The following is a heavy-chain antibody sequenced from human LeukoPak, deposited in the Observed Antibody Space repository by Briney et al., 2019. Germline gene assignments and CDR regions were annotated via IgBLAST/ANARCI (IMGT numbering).Heavy chain of an antibody. CDR1: GFTFSDYY. D-gene: IGHD5-18*01. V-gene: IGHV3-11*04. CDR2: ISSSGSTI. J-gene: IGHJ4*02. Sequence: TGGSLRLSCAASGFTFSDYYMSWIRQALGKGLEWVSYISSSGSTIYYADSVKGRFTISRDNAKNSLYLQMNSLRAEDTAVYYCARDGVYSYGHTDYWGQGTLVTVSS. CDR3: ARDGVYSYGHTDY.